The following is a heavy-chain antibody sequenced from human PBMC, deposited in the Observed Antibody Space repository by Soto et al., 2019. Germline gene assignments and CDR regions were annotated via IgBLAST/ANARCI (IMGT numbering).Heavy chain of an antibody. V-gene: IGHV4-59*01. CDR3: ARDPGMYYDLWSGYRLRGYYYMDV. CDR2: IYYSGST. D-gene: IGHD3-3*01. J-gene: IGHJ6*03. Sequence: PSETLSLTCTVSGGSISSYYWSWIRQPPGKGLEWIGYIYYSGSTNYNPSLKSRVAISVDTSKIPFSLKLSSVTAADTAVYYCARDPGMYYDLWSGYRLRGYYYMDVWGKGTTVTVSS. CDR1: GGSISSYY.